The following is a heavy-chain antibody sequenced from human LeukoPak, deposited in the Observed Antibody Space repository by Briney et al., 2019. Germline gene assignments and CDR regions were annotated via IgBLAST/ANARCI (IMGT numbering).Heavy chain of an antibody. CDR2: IYYSGST. Sequence: SETLSLTCTVSGGSISSYYWSWIRQPPGKGLEWIGYIYYSGSTNYDPSLKSRVTISVDTFKNQFSLKLSSVTAADTAVYYCARHQVVAVAGTPRGFDPWGQGTLVTVSS. CDR3: ARHQVVAVAGTPRGFDP. D-gene: IGHD6-19*01. CDR1: GGSISSYY. J-gene: IGHJ5*02. V-gene: IGHV4-59*08.